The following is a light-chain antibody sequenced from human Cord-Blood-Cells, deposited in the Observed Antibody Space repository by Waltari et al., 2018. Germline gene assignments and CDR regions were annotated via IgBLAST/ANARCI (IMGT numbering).Light chain of an antibody. CDR1: HIASKS. CDR3: QVWDSSSDHRV. J-gene: IGLJ3*02. V-gene: IGLV3-21*04. Sequence: SYLLTQPPSVPVAPGKTARSSSVGNHIASKSVHWYQQTPGQAPVLVIYYDSDRPSGLPKRFSGSNSGNTATLTISRVEAGDEADYSCQVWDSSSDHRVFGGGTKLTVL. CDR2: YDS.